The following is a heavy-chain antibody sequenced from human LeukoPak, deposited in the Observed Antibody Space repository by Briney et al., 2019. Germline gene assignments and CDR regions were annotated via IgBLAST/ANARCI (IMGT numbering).Heavy chain of an antibody. CDR3: ARGYYYDSSGYYGTHY. D-gene: IGHD3-22*01. J-gene: IGHJ4*02. CDR2: INTDGSST. V-gene: IGHV3-74*01. Sequence: GSLRLSCAASGFTFSSYWMHWVRQAPGKGLVWVSRINTDGSSTSYADSVKGRFTISRDNAKNTLYLQMNSLRAEDTAVYYCARGYYYDSSGYYGTHYWGQGTLVTVSS. CDR1: GFTFSSYW.